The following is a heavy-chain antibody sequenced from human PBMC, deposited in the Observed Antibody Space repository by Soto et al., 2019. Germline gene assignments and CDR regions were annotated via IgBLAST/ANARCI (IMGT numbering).Heavy chain of an antibody. CDR3: AKESNRIWLGELFPTTNFAS. CDR2: ISYDGSNK. CDR1: GLTFIIYC. V-gene: IGHV3-30*18. J-gene: IGHJ4*02. Sequence: GESXRLSCSACGLTFIIYCSQVFGQAPGKGRECVAVISYDGSNKYYADSVKGRLNISRYNSKNTLYLQMNSLRAEDTAVYYCAKESNRIWLGELFPTTNFASWAKGTL. D-gene: IGHD3-10*01.